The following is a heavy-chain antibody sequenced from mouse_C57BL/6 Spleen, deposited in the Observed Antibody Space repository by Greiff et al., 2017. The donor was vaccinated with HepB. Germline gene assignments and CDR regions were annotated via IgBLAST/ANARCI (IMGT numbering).Heavy chain of an antibody. CDR3: ARYYYGPNWYFDV. V-gene: IGHV1-7*01. Sequence: QVQLQQSGAELAKPGASVKLSCKASGYTFTSYWMHWVKQRPGQGLEWIGYINPSSGYTKYNQKFKDKATLTADKSSSTAYMQLSSLTYEDSAVYYCARYYYGPNWYFDVWGTGTTVTVSS. CDR1: GYTFTSYW. CDR2: INPSSGYT. J-gene: IGHJ1*03. D-gene: IGHD1-1*01.